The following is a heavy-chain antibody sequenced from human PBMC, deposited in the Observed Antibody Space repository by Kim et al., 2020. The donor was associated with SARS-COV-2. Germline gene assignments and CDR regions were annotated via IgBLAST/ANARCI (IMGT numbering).Heavy chain of an antibody. CDR2: IITSGGST. J-gene: IGHJ4*02. CDR1: GYTFTSHY. V-gene: IGHV1-46*01. Sequence: ASVKVSCKASGYTFTSHYLYWVRQAPGQGLEWMGVIITSGGSTSYTQKFQGRVTMTIDTSMNTFYMELSSLRADDTGVYYCARLPGVRLVDYVYYWGQG. CDR3: ARLPGVRLVDYVYY. D-gene: IGHD3-3*01.